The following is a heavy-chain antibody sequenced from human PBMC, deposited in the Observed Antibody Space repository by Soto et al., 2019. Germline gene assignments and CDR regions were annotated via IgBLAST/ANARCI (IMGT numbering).Heavy chain of an antibody. CDR3: ARDVGMASRPYLDY. V-gene: IGHV1-46*01. D-gene: IGHD6-6*01. J-gene: IGHJ4*02. Sequence: GASVKVSCKASGYTFTTYYMYWVRQAPGQGLEWMGIINPSGGSTSFAQKFQARVTMTRDTSTSTVYMELISLTSEDTAVYYCARDVGMASRPYLDYWGQGTLVTVSS. CDR1: GYTFTTYY. CDR2: INPSGGST.